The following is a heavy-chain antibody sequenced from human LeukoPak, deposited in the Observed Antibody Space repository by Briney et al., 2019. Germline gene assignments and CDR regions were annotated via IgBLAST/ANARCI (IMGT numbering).Heavy chain of an antibody. CDR3: TSCSGGSCYSTRGHNWFDP. CDR2: IRSKAYGGTT. CDR1: GFTFSDYY. V-gene: IGHV3-49*03. D-gene: IGHD2-15*01. J-gene: IGHJ5*02. Sequence: GGSLRLSCAASGFTFSDYYMSWFRQAPGKGLEWVGFIRSKAYGGTTEYAASVKGRFTISRDDSKSIAYLQMNSLKTEDTAVYYCTSCSGGSCYSTRGHNWFDPWGQGTLVTVSS.